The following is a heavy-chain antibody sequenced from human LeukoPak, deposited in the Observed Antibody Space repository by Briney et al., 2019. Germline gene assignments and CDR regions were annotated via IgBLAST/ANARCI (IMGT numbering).Heavy chain of an antibody. Sequence: SVKVSCKASGGTFSSYAISWVRQPPGQGLEWMGGIIPIFGTANYAQKFQGRVTITADESTSTAYMELSSLRSEDTAVYYCARDQAAAGSYYYYGMDVWGQGTTVTVSS. CDR1: GGTFSSYA. D-gene: IGHD6-13*01. J-gene: IGHJ6*02. CDR2: IIPIFGTA. V-gene: IGHV1-69*13. CDR3: ARDQAAAGSYYYYGMDV.